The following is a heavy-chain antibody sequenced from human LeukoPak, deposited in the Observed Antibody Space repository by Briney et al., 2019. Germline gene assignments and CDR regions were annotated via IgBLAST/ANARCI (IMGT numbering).Heavy chain of an antibody. D-gene: IGHD1-26*01. V-gene: IGHV1-69*06. CDR2: IIPIFGTA. Sequence: SVNVSCKASGGTFSSYAISWVRQAPGQGLEWMGGIIPIFGTANYPQKFHGSVTITADKSTRTAYMEMSSLRSEDTAVYYCAREDSIVGATTLDYWGQGTLVTVSS. CDR3: AREDSIVGATTLDY. CDR1: GGTFSSYA. J-gene: IGHJ4*02.